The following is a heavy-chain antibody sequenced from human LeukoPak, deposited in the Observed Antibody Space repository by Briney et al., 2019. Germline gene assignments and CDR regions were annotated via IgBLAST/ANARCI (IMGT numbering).Heavy chain of an antibody. J-gene: IGHJ6*02. CDR1: GGTFSSYA. CDR3: ARDLGITIFGVVTPGPMDV. D-gene: IGHD3-3*01. CDR2: IIPIFGTA. Sequence: SVKVSCKASGGTFSSYAISWVRQAPGQGLEWMGGIIPIFGTANYAQKFQGRVTITADESTSTAYMELSSLRSEDTAVYYCARDLGITIFGVVTPGPMDVWGQGTTVTVSS. V-gene: IGHV1-69*13.